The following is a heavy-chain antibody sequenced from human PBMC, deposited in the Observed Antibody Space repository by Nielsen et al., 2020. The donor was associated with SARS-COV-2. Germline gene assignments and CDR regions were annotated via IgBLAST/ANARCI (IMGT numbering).Heavy chain of an antibody. J-gene: IGHJ5*02. CDR3: ARRIGGWFDP. V-gene: IGHV4-59*13. CDR1: GGSISPYY. D-gene: IGHD1-26*01. Sequence: SETLSLTCTVSGGSISPYYWNWIRQPPGKGLEWIGYIYYSGSTNYNPSLKSRVTISVHTSKNQFSLKLSSVTAADTAVYYCARRIGGWFDPWGQGTPVTVSS. CDR2: IYYSGST.